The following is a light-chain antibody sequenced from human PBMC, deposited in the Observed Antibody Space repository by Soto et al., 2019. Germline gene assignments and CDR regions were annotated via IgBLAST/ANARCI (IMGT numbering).Light chain of an antibody. J-gene: IGLJ1*01. Sequence: QSVLTQPPSVSGAPGPRVTISCTGSSSNIGAGYDVHWYQQLPGTAPKLLIYGNSNRPSGVPDRFSGSKSGTSASLAITGLQAEDEADYYCQSYGSSLSGYVFGTGTKLTVL. V-gene: IGLV1-40*01. CDR2: GNS. CDR1: SSNIGAGYD. CDR3: QSYGSSLSGYV.